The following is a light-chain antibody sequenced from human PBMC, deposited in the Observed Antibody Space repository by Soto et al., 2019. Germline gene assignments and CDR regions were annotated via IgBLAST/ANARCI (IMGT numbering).Light chain of an antibody. Sequence: QAVVTQSPSASASLGASVKLTCTLSSGHSSYAIAWHQQQSEKGPRYLMKLNNDGSHSKGDGIPDRFSGSSSGAERYLTISSLQSEDEADYYCQTWGTGIQVFGTGTKVTVL. V-gene: IGLV4-69*01. CDR2: LNNDGSH. J-gene: IGLJ1*01. CDR3: QTWGTGIQV. CDR1: SGHSSYA.